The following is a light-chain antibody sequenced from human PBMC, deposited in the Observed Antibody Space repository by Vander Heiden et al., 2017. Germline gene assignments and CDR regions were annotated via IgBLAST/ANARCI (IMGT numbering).Light chain of an antibody. Sequence: QSALTQPASVSGSPGQSITISCPGTSSDVGSYNLVSWYQQHPGKAPKLMIYEVSKRPSGVSNRFSGSKSGNTASLTISGLQAEDEADYYCCSYAGSSTSYVVFGGGTKLTVL. CDR3: CSYAGSSTSYVV. V-gene: IGLV2-23*02. CDR2: EVS. CDR1: SSDVGSYNL. J-gene: IGLJ2*01.